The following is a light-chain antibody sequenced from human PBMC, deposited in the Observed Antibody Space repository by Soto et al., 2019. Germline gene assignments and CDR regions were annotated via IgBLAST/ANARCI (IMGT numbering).Light chain of an antibody. CDR1: QAMNTY. J-gene: IGKJ1*01. CDR2: GAS. Sequence: DIQLTQSPSFLSASVGDRVTISCRASQAMNTYIAWYQQRPGAAPKLLVYGASTLQNGVPARFSGGGFGTEFTLTITSLQPEDFATYYCHQVYTYPRTFGQGTKVDIK. CDR3: HQVYTYPRT. V-gene: IGKV1-9*01.